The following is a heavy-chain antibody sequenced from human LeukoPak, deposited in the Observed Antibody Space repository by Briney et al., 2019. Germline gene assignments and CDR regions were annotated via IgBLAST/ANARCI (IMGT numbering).Heavy chain of an antibody. CDR3: ARVGSGNTYGYGDY. CDR2: FYNGINT. D-gene: IGHD5-18*01. Sequence: PGGSLRLSCAAPGLTVSSNYMSWLRQAPGKGLEWVSVFYNGINTYYADSVKGRFTTSKDNSKNTLYLQMNSLRVEDTAVYFCARVGSGNTYGYGDYWGQGTLVTVSS. J-gene: IGHJ4*02. CDR1: GLTVSSNY. V-gene: IGHV3-66*01.